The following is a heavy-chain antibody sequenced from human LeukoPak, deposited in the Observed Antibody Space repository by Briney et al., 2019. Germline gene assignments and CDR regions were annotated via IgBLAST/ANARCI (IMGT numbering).Heavy chain of an antibody. Sequence: SETLSLTCTVSGGSISDYYWTWIRQPAGGGLEWIGRLFTTVKANYNPSLKSRVTMSVDTSKNQFSLRLTSVTAADTAVYYCAGRLEWERIRDAAFDIWGQGTMVTVSS. CDR2: LFTTVKA. CDR3: AGRLEWERIRDAAFDI. V-gene: IGHV4-4*07. CDR1: GGSISDYY. D-gene: IGHD1-26*01. J-gene: IGHJ3*02.